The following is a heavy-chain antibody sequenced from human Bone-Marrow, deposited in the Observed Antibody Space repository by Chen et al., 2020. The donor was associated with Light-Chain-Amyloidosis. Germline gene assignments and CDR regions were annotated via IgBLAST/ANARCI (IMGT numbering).Heavy chain of an antibody. CDR3: ARGIAWTNDAFDI. CDR2: INHFGNT. V-gene: IGHV4-34*02. Sequence: QVQLQIWGAGLLRPSETLALTCAVSGGSRRGSYWSWIRQPPGKGLEWIWEINHFGNTNYNPSLKSRVTVSLDTSKNQFSLRLNSVTAADTAVYYCARGIAWTNDAFDIWGQGTMVTVSS. J-gene: IGHJ3*02. D-gene: IGHD1-1*01. CDR1: GGSRRGSY.